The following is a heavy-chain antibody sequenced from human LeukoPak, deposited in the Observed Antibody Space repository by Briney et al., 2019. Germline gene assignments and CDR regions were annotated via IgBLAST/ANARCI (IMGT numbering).Heavy chain of an antibody. CDR3: ARDSGGAFDI. J-gene: IGHJ3*02. Sequence: GGSLRLSGAASGFTFSSYSMNWVRQAPGKGLEWVSSISSSSSYIYYADSVKGRFTISRDNAKNSLYLQMNSLRAEDTAVYYCARDSGGAFDIWGQGTMVTVSS. CDR1: GFTFSSYS. CDR2: ISSSSSYI. D-gene: IGHD3-16*01. V-gene: IGHV3-21*06.